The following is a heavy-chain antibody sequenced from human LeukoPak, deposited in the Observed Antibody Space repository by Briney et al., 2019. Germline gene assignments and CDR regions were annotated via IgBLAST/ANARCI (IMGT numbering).Heavy chain of an antibody. CDR1: GGSISSYY. D-gene: IGHD3-3*01. CDR2: INHSGST. Sequence: SETLSLTCTVSGGSISSYYWSWIRQPPGKGLEWIGEINHSGSTNYNPSLKSRVTISVDTSKNQFSLKLSSVTAADTAVYYCATGGFGVVNFYWGQGTLVTVSS. CDR3: ATGGFGVVNFY. J-gene: IGHJ4*02. V-gene: IGHV4-34*01.